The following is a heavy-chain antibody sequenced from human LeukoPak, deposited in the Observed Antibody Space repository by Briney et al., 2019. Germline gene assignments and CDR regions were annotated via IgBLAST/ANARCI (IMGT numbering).Heavy chain of an antibody. Sequence: SHTLSLTCTVSGGSISSGGYYWSWIRQHPGKGLEWIGYICYSGSTYYNPSLKSRVTISVDKSKNQFSLKLSSVTAADTAVYYCARETLGERYFDYWGQGTLVTVSS. D-gene: IGHD3-16*01. CDR1: GGSISSGGYY. V-gene: IGHV4-31*03. CDR3: ARETLGERYFDY. CDR2: ICYSGST. J-gene: IGHJ4*02.